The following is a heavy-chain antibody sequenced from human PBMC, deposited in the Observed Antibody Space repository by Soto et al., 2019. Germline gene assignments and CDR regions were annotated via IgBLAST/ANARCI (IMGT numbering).Heavy chain of an antibody. CDR3: ARDYRTSSAGYYYYGMDV. V-gene: IGHV3-30-3*01. Sequence: QVQLVESGGGVVQPGGSLRLSCAASGFTFSSYAMHWDRQAPGKGLEWVTTISHDGNNKFYADSVKGRFIVSRDNSRTTLFLQMNSLRPEDTGIYYCARDYRTSSAGYYYYGMDVWGQGTTVTVSS. J-gene: IGHJ6*02. CDR2: ISHDGNNK. CDR1: GFTFSSYA. D-gene: IGHD2-2*01.